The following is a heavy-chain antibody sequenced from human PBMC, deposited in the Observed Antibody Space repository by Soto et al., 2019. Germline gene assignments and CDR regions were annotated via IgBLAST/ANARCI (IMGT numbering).Heavy chain of an antibody. CDR3: AREHYYESSGYDAFDI. CDR2: IYYSGST. J-gene: IGHJ3*02. D-gene: IGHD3-22*01. V-gene: IGHV4-59*01. CDR1: GGSISSYY. Sequence: SETLSLTCTVSGGSISSYYWSWIRQPPGKGLEWIGYIYYSGSTNYNPSLKSRVTISVDTSKNQFSLKLSSVTAADTAVYYCAREHYYESSGYDAFDIWGQGTMVTVSS.